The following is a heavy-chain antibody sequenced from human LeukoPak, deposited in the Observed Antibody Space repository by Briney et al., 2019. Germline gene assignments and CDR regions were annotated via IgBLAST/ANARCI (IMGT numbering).Heavy chain of an antibody. CDR1: GFTFRSYC. CDR2: IRYDGSKT. Sequence: PGGSLRLSCAVSGFTFRSYCMQWVRQAPDKGLEWVAFIRYDGSKTYYADSVKGRFTISRDNSKNTLYLQMNSLRAEDTALYYCAKDTIYSSSSGTLTYWGQGTLVTVSS. D-gene: IGHD6-6*01. J-gene: IGHJ4*02. CDR3: AKDTIYSSSSGTLTY. V-gene: IGHV3-30*02.